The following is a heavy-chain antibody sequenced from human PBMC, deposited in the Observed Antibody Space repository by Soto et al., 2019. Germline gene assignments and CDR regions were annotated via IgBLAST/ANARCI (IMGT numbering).Heavy chain of an antibody. V-gene: IGHV4-39*07. D-gene: IGHD6-13*01. CDR3: ARARRAAAGDDY. CDR2: IYYRGNT. Sequence: ASETLSLTCTVSGGSISSSSYYWGWIRQPPGKGLEWIGSIYYRGNTYYNPSLKSRVTISVDTSKNQFSLKLSSVTAADTAVYYCARARRAAAGDDYWGQGTLVTVSS. CDR1: GGSISSSSYY. J-gene: IGHJ4*02.